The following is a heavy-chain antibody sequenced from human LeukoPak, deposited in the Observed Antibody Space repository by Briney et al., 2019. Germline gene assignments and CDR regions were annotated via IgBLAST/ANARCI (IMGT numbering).Heavy chain of an antibody. J-gene: IGHJ6*03. V-gene: IGHV4-59*08. CDR1: GCSISSYY. D-gene: IGHD1-26*01. CDR2: IYYSGST. Sequence: SETLSLTCTVSGCSISSYYWSWIRQPPGKGLEWIGYIYYSGSTKYNPSLKSRVTISVDTSKNQFSLKLSSVTAADTAVYYCASNSGSYYPYYYYYYMDVWGKGTTVTVSS. CDR3: ASNSGSYYPYYYYYYMDV.